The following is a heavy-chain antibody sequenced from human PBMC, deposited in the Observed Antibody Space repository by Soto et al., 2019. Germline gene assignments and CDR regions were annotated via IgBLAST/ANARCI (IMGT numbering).Heavy chain of an antibody. CDR2: IIPILGIA. V-gene: IGHV1-69*02. CDR3: ALNSGRPECGGDCYYSAFDS. Sequence: SVKVSCKASRGTFSSYTISWVRQAPGQGLEWMGRIIPILGIANYAQKFQGRVTITADKSTSTAYMELSSLRSEDTAVYYCALNSGRPECGGDCYYSAFDSWGQGTMVNVAS. J-gene: IGHJ3*02. D-gene: IGHD2-21*01. CDR1: RGTFSSYT.